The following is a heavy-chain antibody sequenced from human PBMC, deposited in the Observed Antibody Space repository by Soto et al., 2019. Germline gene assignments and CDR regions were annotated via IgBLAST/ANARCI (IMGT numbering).Heavy chain of an antibody. V-gene: IGHV1-46*01. D-gene: IGHD1-26*01. J-gene: IGHJ4*02. CDR2: INPSGGYT. Sequence: ASVKVSCKASGYTFSSYYMNWVRQAPGQGLEWLGIINPSGGYTTYAQRFLGRVTMTRDTSTSTVYMEMRSLTSDDTAVYYCARAGRGSYSDYWGQGTLVTVS. CDR3: ARAGRGSYSDY. CDR1: GYTFSSYY.